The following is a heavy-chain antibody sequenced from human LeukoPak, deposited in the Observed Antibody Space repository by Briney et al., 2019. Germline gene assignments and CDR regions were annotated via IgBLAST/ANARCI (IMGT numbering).Heavy chain of an antibody. CDR3: AQSSAADYYDSSGYSDAFDI. J-gene: IGHJ3*02. CDR1: GGSISRYY. V-gene: IGHV4-59*01. Sequence: GALSLPFTVPGGSISRYYWSWSRQPPGKGVEWIGYIYYSGSTNYNPSLKSRVTISVDTSKNQLSLKLSSVTAADTAVYYCAQSSAADYYDSSGYSDAFDIWGQGTMVTVSS. CDR2: IYYSGST. D-gene: IGHD3-22*01.